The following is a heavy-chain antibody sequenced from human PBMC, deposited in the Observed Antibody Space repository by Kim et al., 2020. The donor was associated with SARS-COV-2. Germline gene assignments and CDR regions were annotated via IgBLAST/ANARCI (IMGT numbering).Heavy chain of an antibody. J-gene: IGHJ4*02. Sequence: STTSNPSPKSRVTIPVDTSNNQFSLKLSSVTAADTAVYYCARDSTGYLDYWGQGTLVTVSS. D-gene: IGHD3-9*01. CDR2: ST. CDR3: ARDSTGYLDY. V-gene: IGHV4-4*08.